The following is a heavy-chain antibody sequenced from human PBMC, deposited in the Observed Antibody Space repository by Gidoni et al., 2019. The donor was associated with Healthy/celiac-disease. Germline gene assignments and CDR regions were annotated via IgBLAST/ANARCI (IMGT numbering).Heavy chain of an antibody. CDR3: AKIKGTYYDILTGYFSGFDY. V-gene: IGHV3-23*01. D-gene: IGHD3-9*01. CDR2: ISGSCGST. Sequence: EVQLLESGGGLVQPGGSLRLSCAASGITFSGYAMSWVRQAPGKGLELVSAISGSCGSTYYADSVKGRFTISRDNSKNTLYLQMISLRAEDTAVYYCAKIKGTYYDILTGYFSGFDYWGQGTLVTVSS. J-gene: IGHJ4*02. CDR1: GITFSGYA.